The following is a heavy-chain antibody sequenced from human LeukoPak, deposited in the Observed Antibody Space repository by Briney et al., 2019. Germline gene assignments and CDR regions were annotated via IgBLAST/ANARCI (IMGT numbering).Heavy chain of an antibody. CDR3: ARIRDGYNDAYDI. CDR2: MNPNSGNT. D-gene: IGHD5-24*01. Sequence: ASVKVSCKASGYTFTSYYINWVRQATGQGPEWMGWMNPNSGNTDYAQRFQGRVTMTSDTSARTVYMELSSLRSDDTAVYYCARIRDGYNDAYDIWGQGTLVTVPS. J-gene: IGHJ3*02. V-gene: IGHV1-8*01. CDR1: GYTFTSYY.